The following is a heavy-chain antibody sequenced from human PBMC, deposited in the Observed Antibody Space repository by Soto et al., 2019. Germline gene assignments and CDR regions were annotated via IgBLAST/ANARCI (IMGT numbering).Heavy chain of an antibody. V-gene: IGHV3-23*01. J-gene: IGHJ4*02. CDR2: ISGSGGST. Sequence: EVQLLESGGGLVQPGGSLRLSCAASGFTFSSYAMSWVRQAPGKGLEWVSAISGSGGSTYYADSVKGRFTISRDNSKNTLYLQMNSLRAGDKAVNYRAKDLVLYCSGSNFDYRGQGTLVTVSS. CDR1: GFTFSSYA. CDR3: AKDLVLYCSGSNFDY. D-gene: IGHD3-10*01.